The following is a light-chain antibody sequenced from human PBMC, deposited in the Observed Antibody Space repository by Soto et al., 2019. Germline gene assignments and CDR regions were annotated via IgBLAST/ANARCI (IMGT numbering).Light chain of an antibody. CDR1: SSDVGGHNS. CDR2: DVS. V-gene: IGLV2-14*01. J-gene: IGLJ1*01. CDR3: SSFTSSVTYV. Sequence: QSVLTRPASVSGSPGQSITISCTGTSSDVGGHNSVSWYRQDPGKAPKLMIYDVSNRPSGVSDRFSGSKSGNTASLTISGLQIEDEADYYCSSFTSSVTYVFGTGTKVTV.